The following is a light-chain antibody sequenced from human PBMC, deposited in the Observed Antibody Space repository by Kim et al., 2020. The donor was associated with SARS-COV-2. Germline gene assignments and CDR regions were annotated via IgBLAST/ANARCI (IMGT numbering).Light chain of an antibody. CDR3: HQYRSSRT. CDR1: QSVSSSY. V-gene: IGKV3-20*01. CDR2: GAS. J-gene: IGKJ1*01. Sequence: EIVLTQSPGTLSLSPGERATLSCRASQSVSSSYLAWYQQKPGQAPRLLIYGASSRATAIPDRFSGSGSGTDFTLTISRLEPEDFAVYYCHQYRSSRTFGQGTKVDIK.